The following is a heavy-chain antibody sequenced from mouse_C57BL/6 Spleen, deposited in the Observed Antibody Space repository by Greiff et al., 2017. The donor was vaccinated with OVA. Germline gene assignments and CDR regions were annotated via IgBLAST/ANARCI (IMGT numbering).Heavy chain of an antibody. Sequence: EVKLVESGAELVRPGASVKLSCTASGFNIKDDYMHWVKQRPEQGLEWIGWIDPENGDTEYASKFQGKATITADTSSNTAYLQLSSLTSEDTAVYYCTTSPYAMDYWGQGTSVTVSS. V-gene: IGHV14-4*01. CDR1: GFNIKDDY. J-gene: IGHJ4*01. CDR2: IDPENGDT. CDR3: TTSPYAMDY.